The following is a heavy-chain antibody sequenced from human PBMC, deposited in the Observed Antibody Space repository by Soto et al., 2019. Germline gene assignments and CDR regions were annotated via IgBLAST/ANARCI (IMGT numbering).Heavy chain of an antibody. CDR1: GGSISSYY. Sequence: SETLSLTYTVSGGSISSYYWSWIRQPPGKGLEWIGYIYYSGSTNYNPSLKSRVTISVDTSKNQFSLKLSSVTAADTAVYYCARGNSGSYSPIDYWGQGTLVTVSS. CDR2: IYYSGST. J-gene: IGHJ4*02. D-gene: IGHD1-26*01. CDR3: ARGNSGSYSPIDY. V-gene: IGHV4-59*08.